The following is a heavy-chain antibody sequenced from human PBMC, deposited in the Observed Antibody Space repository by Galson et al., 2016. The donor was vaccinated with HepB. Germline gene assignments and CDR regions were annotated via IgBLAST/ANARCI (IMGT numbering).Heavy chain of an antibody. Sequence: SLRLSCAASGFTFSTYPMGWVRQAPGKGPEWVSGINSGGSNRYYSDSVKGRFTISRDNSKNTLYLQLDNLRGEDTAVYYCVKIVGVDGFDYWGQGTLVTVSS. J-gene: IGHJ4*02. V-gene: IGHV3-23*03. CDR3: VKIVGVDGFDY. D-gene: IGHD2-21*01. CDR2: INSGGSNR. CDR1: GFTFSTYP.